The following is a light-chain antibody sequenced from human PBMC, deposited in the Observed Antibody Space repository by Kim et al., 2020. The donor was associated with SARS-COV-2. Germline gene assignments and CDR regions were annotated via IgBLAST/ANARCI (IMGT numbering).Light chain of an antibody. CDR1: NIGSKS. CDR2: YDS. CDR3: HLWDSGSNHWV. V-gene: IGLV3-21*04. Sequence: APGKTATRPCGGKNIGSKSVHWYQQKAGQAPVLVIYYDSDRPSGIPERFSGSNSGNTATLTISGVEAGDEADYYCHLWDSGSNHWVFGGGTQLTVL. J-gene: IGLJ3*02.